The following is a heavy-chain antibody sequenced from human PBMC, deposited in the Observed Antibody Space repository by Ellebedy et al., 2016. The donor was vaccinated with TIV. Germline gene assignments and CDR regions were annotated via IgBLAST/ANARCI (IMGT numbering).Heavy chain of an antibody. V-gene: IGHV3-66*01. CDR2: FYSGGTT. J-gene: IGHJ4*02. CDR3: AIDQGRGRSLPF. CDR1: GLTFSGYW. Sequence: GESLKISCAASGLTFSGYWIYWVRQAPGKGLEWVSIFYSGGTTYYADSVKGRFSVSRDNSKNTAYLQMNSLRVEDSAVYHCAIDQGRGRSLPFWGQGTLVTVSS.